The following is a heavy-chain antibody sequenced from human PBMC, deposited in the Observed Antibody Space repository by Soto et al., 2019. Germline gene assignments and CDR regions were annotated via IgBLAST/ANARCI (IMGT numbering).Heavy chain of an antibody. CDR3: AHDVPSTRNWFDP. CDR1: GFSLRTHGVG. V-gene: IGHV2-5*01. D-gene: IGHD2-2*01. Sequence: QITLKESGPALVKPTQTLTLTCTFSGFSLRTHGVGVGWFRQPPGKALEWLALIYWNDDQRYSPSLRGRLTITKDTSKNQVVLTMTNMGPVDPATYYCAHDVPSTRNWFDPWGQGTRVTVSA. CDR2: IYWNDDQ. J-gene: IGHJ5*02.